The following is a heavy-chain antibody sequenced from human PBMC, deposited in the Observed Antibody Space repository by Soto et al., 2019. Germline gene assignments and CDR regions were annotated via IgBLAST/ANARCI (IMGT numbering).Heavy chain of an antibody. J-gene: IGHJ3*02. CDR2: ISNRGDT. Sequence: EVQLVESGGGLVQPGGSLRLSCKASGFIVSNTYVNWVRQAPGKGLEWVSVISNRGDTHYADSVRGRFSLSRDISDNTLHLQMNTLRVEDTAVYYCAREPRYCRGGSCSITGDAYDIWGQGTMVTVSS. CDR1: GFIVSNTY. D-gene: IGHD2-15*01. V-gene: IGHV3-66*01. CDR3: AREPRYCRGGSCSITGDAYDI.